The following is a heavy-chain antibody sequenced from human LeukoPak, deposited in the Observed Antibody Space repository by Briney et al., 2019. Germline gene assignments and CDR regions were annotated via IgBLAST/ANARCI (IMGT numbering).Heavy chain of an antibody. D-gene: IGHD6-19*01. CDR1: GGSISSGDYY. CDR3: ARVYSSGWYGDYFDY. J-gene: IGHJ4*02. CDR2: IYYSGST. V-gene: IGHV4-30-4*01. Sequence: SETLSLTCTVSGGSISSGDYYWSWIRQPPGKGLEWIGYIYYSGSTYYNPSLKSRVTISVDTSKNQFSLKLTSVTVADTAVYYCARVYSSGWYGDYFDYWGQGTLVTVSS.